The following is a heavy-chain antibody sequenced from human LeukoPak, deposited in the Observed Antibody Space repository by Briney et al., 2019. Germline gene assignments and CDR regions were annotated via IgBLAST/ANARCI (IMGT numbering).Heavy chain of an antibody. J-gene: IGHJ4*02. D-gene: IGHD1-26*01. Sequence: GGSLRLSCVVSGFTFRNEEMNWVRQAPGKGLEWIAYISNTGSPIHYRDSVKGRFTISRDNAQSSLFLQMNSLRPDDMAIYYCARGGNYAPFDYWGQGALVAVSS. CDR3: ARGGNYAPFDY. V-gene: IGHV3-48*03. CDR1: GFTFRNEE. CDR2: ISNTGSPI.